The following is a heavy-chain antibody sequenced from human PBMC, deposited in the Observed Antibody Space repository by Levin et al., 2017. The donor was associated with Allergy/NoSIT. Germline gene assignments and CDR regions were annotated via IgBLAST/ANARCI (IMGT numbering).Heavy chain of an antibody. J-gene: IGHJ4*02. CDR2: IYPGDSDT. Sequence: GGSLRLSCKGSGYSFTSYWIGWVRQMPGKGLEWMGIIYPGDSDTRYSPSFQGQVTISADKSISTAYLQWSSLKASDTAMYYCARLDVEMATMGIDYWGQGTLVTVSS. CDR1: GYSFTSYW. D-gene: IGHD5-24*01. V-gene: IGHV5-51*01. CDR3: ARLDVEMATMGIDY.